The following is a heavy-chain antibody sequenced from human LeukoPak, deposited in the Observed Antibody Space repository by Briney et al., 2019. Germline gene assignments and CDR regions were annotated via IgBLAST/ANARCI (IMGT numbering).Heavy chain of an antibody. V-gene: IGHV1-18*01. CDR3: ARDRDTRRAITIFGVLANHPLGY. CDR2: ISAYNGNT. Sequence: GASVKVSCKASGYTFTSYGISWVRQAPGQGLEWMGWISAYNGNTNYAQKLQGRVTMTTDTSTSTAYMELRSLRSDDTAVYYCARDRDTRRAITIFGVLANHPLGYWGQGTLVTVSS. CDR1: GYTFTSYG. D-gene: IGHD3-3*01. J-gene: IGHJ4*02.